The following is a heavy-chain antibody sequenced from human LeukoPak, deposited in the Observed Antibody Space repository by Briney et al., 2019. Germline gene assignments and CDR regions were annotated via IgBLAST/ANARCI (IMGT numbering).Heavy chain of an antibody. V-gene: IGHV3-74*01. Sequence: GGSLRLSCAASGFTFSSHWMHWVRQAPGKGLVWVTRISSDGRSTSYADSVKGRFTISRDNAKNTLYLQMSSLRAEDTAMYYCARISLSGWVNDHWGQGTLVTVSS. J-gene: IGHJ4*02. CDR3: ARISLSGWVNDH. CDR1: GFTFSSHW. D-gene: IGHD6-19*01. CDR2: ISSDGRST.